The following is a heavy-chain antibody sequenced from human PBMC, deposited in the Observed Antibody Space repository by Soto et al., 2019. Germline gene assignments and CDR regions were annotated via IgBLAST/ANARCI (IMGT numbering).Heavy chain of an antibody. J-gene: IGHJ4*02. D-gene: IGHD1-26*01. Sequence: QVQLVESGGGVVQPGRSLRLSCAASGFTFSSYGMHWVRQAPGKGLEWVAVISYDGSNKYYADSVKGRFTISRDNSKNTLYLQMNSLRAEDTAVYYCAKDGLYGSYYTGGFDYWGQGTLVTVSS. CDR1: GFTFSSYG. CDR2: ISYDGSNK. CDR3: AKDGLYGSYYTGGFDY. V-gene: IGHV3-30*18.